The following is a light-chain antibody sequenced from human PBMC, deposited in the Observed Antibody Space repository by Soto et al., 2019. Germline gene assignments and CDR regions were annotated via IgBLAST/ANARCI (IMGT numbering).Light chain of an antibody. CDR1: VSNIGNNP. J-gene: IGLJ3*02. Sequence: QSVLNQAPSASGTPGQRVIISCSGSVSNIGNNPLNWYQQLPGTAPTLVIYANDQRPSGVPDRFSGSKSGTSATLAISGLQSDDEADYYCAVWDDSLHARVFGGGTQLTVL. CDR3: AVWDDSLHARV. V-gene: IGLV1-44*01. CDR2: AND.